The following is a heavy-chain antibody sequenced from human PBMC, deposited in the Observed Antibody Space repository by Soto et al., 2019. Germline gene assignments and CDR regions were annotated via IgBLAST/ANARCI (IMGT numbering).Heavy chain of an antibody. CDR1: GFTFSSYD. J-gene: IGHJ6*03. D-gene: IGHD2-2*01. V-gene: IGHV3-13*01. CDR2: IGTAGDT. CDR3: ARMVIALNDIVVVPAAPDGFHPDYYYYMDV. Sequence: GGSLRLSCAASGFTFSSYDMHWVRQATGKGLEWVSAIGTAGDTYYPGSVKGRFTISRENAKNSLYLQMNSLRAGDTAVYYCARMVIALNDIVVVPAAPDGFHPDYYYYMDVWGKGTTVTVSS.